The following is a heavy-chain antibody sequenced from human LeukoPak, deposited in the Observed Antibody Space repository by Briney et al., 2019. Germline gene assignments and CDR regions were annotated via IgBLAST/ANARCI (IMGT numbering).Heavy chain of an antibody. J-gene: IGHJ4*02. V-gene: IGHV1-8*01. D-gene: IGHD3-22*01. CDR3: ARGIIEYYYDSSSDY. Sequence: ASVKVSCKASGYTFTSYDISWVRQATGQGLEWMGWMNPNSGNTGYAQKFQGRVTMTRNTSISTAYMELSSLRSEDTAVYYCARGIIEYYYDSSSDYWGQGTLVTVSS. CDR1: GYTFTSYD. CDR2: MNPNSGNT.